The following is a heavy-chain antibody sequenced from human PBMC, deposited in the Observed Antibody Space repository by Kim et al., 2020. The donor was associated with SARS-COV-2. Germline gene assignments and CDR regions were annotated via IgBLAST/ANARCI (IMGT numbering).Heavy chain of an antibody. Sequence: GGSLRLSCAGSGFTFSSYAMSWVRQAPGKGLEWVSVISGSGGSTYYTEYVKGRFAISRDNSKNTLYLQMNSLRAEYTAVYYCAKDGSGSYYNHNFDYWGQGTLVTVSS. CDR3: AKDGSGSYYNHNFDY. J-gene: IGHJ4*02. D-gene: IGHD3-10*01. V-gene: IGHV3-23*01. CDR1: GFTFSSYA. CDR2: ISGSGGST.